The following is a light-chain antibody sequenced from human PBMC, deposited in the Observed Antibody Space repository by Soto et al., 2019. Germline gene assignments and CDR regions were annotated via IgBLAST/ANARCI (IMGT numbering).Light chain of an antibody. J-gene: IGKJ1*01. Sequence: DIQMTQSPSSLSASVGDRVTITCRASQSISDWLAWYQQKPGKAPKILIYKASSLESGVPSRFSGSGSGTEFTLTISGLQPDDFATYYCQQYNSNRWTFGQGTKVDIK. CDR2: KAS. CDR3: QQYNSNRWT. CDR1: QSISDW. V-gene: IGKV1-5*03.